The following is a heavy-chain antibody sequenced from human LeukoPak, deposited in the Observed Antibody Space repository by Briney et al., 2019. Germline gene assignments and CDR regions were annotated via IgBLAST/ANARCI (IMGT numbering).Heavy chain of an antibody. CDR2: INAGNGNT. Sequence: ASVKVSCKASGYTFTSYAMHWVRQAPEQRLEWMGWINAGNGNTKYSQKFQGRVTITRDTSASTAYMELSSLRSEDTAVYYCARDPRYAAVAAGYYYGMDVWGQGTTVTVSS. CDR1: GYTFTSYA. V-gene: IGHV1-3*01. D-gene: IGHD6-13*01. CDR3: ARDPRYAAVAAGYYYGMDV. J-gene: IGHJ6*02.